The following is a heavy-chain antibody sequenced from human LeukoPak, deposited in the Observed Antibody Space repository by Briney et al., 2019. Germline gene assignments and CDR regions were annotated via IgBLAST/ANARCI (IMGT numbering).Heavy chain of an antibody. V-gene: IGHV1-69*05. D-gene: IGHD3/OR15-3a*01. CDR3: ARGRAGYYTSDY. CDR1: GGTFSSYA. J-gene: IGHJ4*02. CDR2: IIPIFGTA. Sequence: ASVKVSCKASGGTFSSYAISWVRQAPGQGLEWMGGIIPIFGTANYAQKFQGRVTITTDESTSTAYMELSSLRSEDTAVYYCARGRAGYYTSDYWGQGTLVTVSS.